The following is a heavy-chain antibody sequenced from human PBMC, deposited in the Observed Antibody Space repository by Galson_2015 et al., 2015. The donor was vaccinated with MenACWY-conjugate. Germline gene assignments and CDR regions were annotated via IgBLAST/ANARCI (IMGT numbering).Heavy chain of an antibody. CDR2: ISRSSDSI. D-gene: IGHD3-22*01. CDR3: LSSGAQPGHY. Sequence: GKGLEWISFISRSSDSIHYAGSFKGRFTIARDNTKNSLSLLMNSLRVEDTAVYYCLSSGAQPGHYWGQGTLVTVSS. V-gene: IGHV3-48*04. J-gene: IGHJ4*02.